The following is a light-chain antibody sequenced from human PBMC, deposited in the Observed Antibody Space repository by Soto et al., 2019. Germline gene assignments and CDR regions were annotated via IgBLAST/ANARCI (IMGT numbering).Light chain of an antibody. V-gene: IGKV3-15*01. Sequence: EVVLTQSPAALSVSPGERVTLSCRASQSVTSNLAWFQQKPGQAPRLLVHGVFTRATGVPARFSGSGSGTVFTLTISSLQSEDFAVYYCQQYNNWPLTFGGGTKVDIK. J-gene: IGKJ4*01. CDR1: QSVTSN. CDR3: QQYNNWPLT. CDR2: GVF.